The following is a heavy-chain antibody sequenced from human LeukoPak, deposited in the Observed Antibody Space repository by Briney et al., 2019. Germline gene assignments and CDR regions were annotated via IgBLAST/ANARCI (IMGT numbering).Heavy chain of an antibody. D-gene: IGHD3-22*01. CDR2: ISTSGST. V-gene: IGHV4-61*02. CDR3: AGPYDSSGYYYNDAFDM. CDR1: GGSISSGNYY. J-gene: IGHJ3*02. Sequence: PSQTLSLTCTVSGGSISSGNYYWSWIRQPAGKGLEWIGSISTSGSTNYNPSLKSRVTISVDTSKNQLSLKLSSVTAADTAVYYCAGPYDSSGYYYNDAFDMWGQGTMVTVSS.